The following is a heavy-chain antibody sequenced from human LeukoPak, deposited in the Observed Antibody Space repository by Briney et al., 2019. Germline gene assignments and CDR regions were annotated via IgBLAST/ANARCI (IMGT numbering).Heavy chain of an antibody. Sequence: GGSLRLSCAASGFTFSSYGMHWVRQAPGKGLECVAFIRYDESNKYYADSVKGRFTISRDNSKNTLYLQMNSLRAEDTAVYYCAKDFYCGGDCLIFDHWGQGTLVTVSS. V-gene: IGHV3-30*02. D-gene: IGHD2-21*02. J-gene: IGHJ4*02. CDR3: AKDFYCGGDCLIFDH. CDR2: IRYDESNK. CDR1: GFTFSSYG.